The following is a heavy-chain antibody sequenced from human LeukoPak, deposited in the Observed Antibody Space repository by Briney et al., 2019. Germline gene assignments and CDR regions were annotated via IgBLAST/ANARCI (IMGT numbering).Heavy chain of an antibody. J-gene: IGHJ4*02. D-gene: IGHD3-10*01. V-gene: IGHV1-46*01. Sequence: GASVKVSCKASGYTFISYYMHWVRQAPGQGLEWMGVINPSGGSTTYAQKFQDRVTVTRDTSKNQFSLKLSSVTAADTAVYYCARGSFYGHFDYWGQGTLVTVSS. CDR3: ARGSFYGHFDY. CDR1: GYTFISYY. CDR2: INPSGGST.